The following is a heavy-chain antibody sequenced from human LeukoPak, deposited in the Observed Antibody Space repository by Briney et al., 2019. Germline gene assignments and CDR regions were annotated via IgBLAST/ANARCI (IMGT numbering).Heavy chain of an antibody. CDR2: ISSTSSSI. D-gene: IGHD4-11*01. CDR1: GFTFSSYS. V-gene: IGHV3-48*01. Sequence: PGASLRLSCTASGFTFSSYSMNWVRQAPGKGLEWVSYISSTSSSIYYADSVQGRFTISRDNAKNSLYLQMNSLRAEDTAVYYCASNDYNNYPNRFDPWGQGTLVTVSS. J-gene: IGHJ5*02. CDR3: ASNDYNNYPNRFDP.